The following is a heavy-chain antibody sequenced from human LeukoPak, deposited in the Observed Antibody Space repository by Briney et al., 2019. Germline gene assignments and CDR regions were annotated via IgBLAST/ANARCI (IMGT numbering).Heavy chain of an antibody. CDR1: GGSFSGYY. CDR3: ARRYYYGSGSYYDFDY. CDR2: INHSGST. D-gene: IGHD3-10*01. Sequence: SETLSLTCAVYGGSFSGYYWSWIRQPLGKGLEWIGEINHSGSTNYNPSLKSRVTISVDTSKNQFSLKLSSVTAADTAVYYCARRYYYGSGSYYDFDYWGQGTLVTVSS. J-gene: IGHJ4*02. V-gene: IGHV4-34*01.